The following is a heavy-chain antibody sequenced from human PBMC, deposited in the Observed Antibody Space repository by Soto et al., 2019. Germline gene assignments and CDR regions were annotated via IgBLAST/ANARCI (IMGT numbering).Heavy chain of an antibody. CDR1: GFTFSSYA. D-gene: IGHD2-15*01. J-gene: IGHJ6*02. Sequence: QVQLVESGGGVVQPGRSLRLSCAASGFTFSSYAMHWVRQAPGKGLEWVAIISYDGSNKYYADSVKGRFTISRDNSKKTMYLQVRSLGDEVTAVYYHASGWGQRFVSGEPPDYSSVMDVWGQWPTVTPSS. CDR2: ISYDGSNK. CDR3: ASGWGQRFVSGEPPDYSSVMDV. V-gene: IGHV3-30-3*01.